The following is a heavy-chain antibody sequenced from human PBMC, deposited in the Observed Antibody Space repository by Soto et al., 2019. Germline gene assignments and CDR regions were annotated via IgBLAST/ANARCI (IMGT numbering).Heavy chain of an antibody. CDR2: ISGSGTST. CDR1: GFTFSRYA. CDR3: ARSLSALFSLGDFEY. J-gene: IGHJ4*02. V-gene: IGHV3-23*01. D-gene: IGHD2-21*01. Sequence: EVHLLESGGGLVQPGGTLRLSCAASGFTFSRYALNWVHQAPGKGLEWVAEISGSGTSTYYAPSVKGRFIISSDSSKNTFYLRMNSLRAEDTAMYYCARSLSALFSLGDFEYWGQGALVTVSS.